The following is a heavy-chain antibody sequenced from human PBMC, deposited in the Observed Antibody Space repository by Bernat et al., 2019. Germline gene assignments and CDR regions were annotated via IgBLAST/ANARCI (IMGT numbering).Heavy chain of an antibody. CDR2: ISYDGSNK. D-gene: IGHD3-9*01. CDR3: ASNRGLRYFDWLLPDY. J-gene: IGHJ4*02. V-gene: IGHV3-30-3*01. Sequence: QVQLVESGGGVVQPGRSLRLSCAASGFTFSSYAMHWVRQAPGKGLEWVAVISYDGSNKYYADSVKGRFTISRDNSKNTLYLQMNSLRAEDTAVYYCASNRGLRYFDWLLPDYWGQGTLVTVLS. CDR1: GFTFSSYA.